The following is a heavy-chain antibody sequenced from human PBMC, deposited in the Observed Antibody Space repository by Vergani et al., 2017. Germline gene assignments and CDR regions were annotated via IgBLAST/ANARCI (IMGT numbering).Heavy chain of an antibody. D-gene: IGHD3-16*01. V-gene: IGHV4-38-2*02. CDR2: IYHSGST. J-gene: IGHJ5*02. CDR3: AGDSGGYVWGSYEAWFDP. CDR1: GYSISSGYY. Sequence: QVQLQESGPGLVKPSETLSLTCTVSGYSISSGYYWGWIRQPPGKGLEWIGSIYHSGSTYYNPSLKGRVTISVDTSKNQFSLKLSSVTAADTAVYYCAGDSGGYVWGSYEAWFDPWGQGTLVTVSS.